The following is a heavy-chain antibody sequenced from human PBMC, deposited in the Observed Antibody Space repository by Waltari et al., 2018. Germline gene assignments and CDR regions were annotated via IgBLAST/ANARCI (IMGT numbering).Heavy chain of an antibody. CDR3: VRMYFESSGHKLS. V-gene: IGHV3-74*01. CDR2: IRNDGTTT. CDR1: GFTFSRSW. J-gene: IGHJ5*02. Sequence: EVQLVESGGGLVQPGGSLRLSCAASGFTFSRSWMHWARQAPGKGLVWVSVIRNDGTTTIDADSLEGRFASARANAENTQYLQMNSLRAEDTAVYYCVRMYFESSGHKLSWGQGTLVTVSS. D-gene: IGHD3-22*01.